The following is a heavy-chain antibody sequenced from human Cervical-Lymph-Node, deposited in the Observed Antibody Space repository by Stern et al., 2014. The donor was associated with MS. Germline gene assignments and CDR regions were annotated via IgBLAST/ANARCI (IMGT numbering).Heavy chain of an antibody. Sequence: QITLKESGPTLVKPTQTVTLTCTLSGFSVATAGVGVGWIRQPPGKALAWLALIYWDDGKLYSPSLKNRLAIIKDTSKNQVVLTMTNVDPVDTATYYCAHSRVKYCRGGTCYSSLFDYWGQGTLVTVSS. V-gene: IGHV2-5*02. CDR1: GFSVATAGVG. CDR3: AHSRVKYCRGGTCYSSLFDY. D-gene: IGHD2-15*01. J-gene: IGHJ4*02. CDR2: IYWDDGK.